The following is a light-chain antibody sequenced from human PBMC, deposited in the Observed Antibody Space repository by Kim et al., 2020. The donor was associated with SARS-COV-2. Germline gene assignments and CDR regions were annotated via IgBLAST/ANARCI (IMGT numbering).Light chain of an antibody. CDR2: KVS. CDR3: MQGTHWPPWT. CDR1: QSLVHSDGNTY. Sequence: DVVMSQSPLSLPVTLGQPASISCRSSQSLVHSDGNTYLNWFQQRPGQSPRRLIYKVSNRDSGVPDRFSGSRSGTDFTLEISRVEAEDVGAYYCMQGTHWPPWTFGQGTKVDIK. J-gene: IGKJ1*01. V-gene: IGKV2-30*02.